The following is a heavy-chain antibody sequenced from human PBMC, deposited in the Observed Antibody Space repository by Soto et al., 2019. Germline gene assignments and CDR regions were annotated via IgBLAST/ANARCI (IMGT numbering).Heavy chain of an antibody. V-gene: IGHV3-23*01. CDR1: GFTFSDYA. D-gene: IGHD2-2*01. CDR3: ARDRRPSIYSGLAV. J-gene: IGHJ6*02. Sequence: EVQLLESGGGLVQPGGSLRLSCAASGFTFSDYAMSWVRQAPGKGLEWVSAIDGSSATTNYADSVKGCFTISRDNSKNTLFLHMRGLRAEDTAVYYCARDRRPSIYSGLAVWGQGTTVIVSS. CDR2: IDGSSATT.